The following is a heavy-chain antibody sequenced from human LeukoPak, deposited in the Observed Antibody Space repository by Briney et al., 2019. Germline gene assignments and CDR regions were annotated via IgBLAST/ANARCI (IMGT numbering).Heavy chain of an antibody. V-gene: IGHV4-4*09. Sequence: SETLSLTCTVSGGSITTYNWIRIRQTPGQALEWIGHIYSSGAPKYNPSLKSRATILLDTSKNQLSLKLSSVSAADTAVYYCARRTPGPQLDEYVAYFFDRWGQGTQVTVSS. CDR1: GGSITTYN. J-gene: IGHJ4*02. CDR2: IYSSGAP. D-gene: IGHD2-2*01. CDR3: ARRTPGPQLDEYVAYFFDR.